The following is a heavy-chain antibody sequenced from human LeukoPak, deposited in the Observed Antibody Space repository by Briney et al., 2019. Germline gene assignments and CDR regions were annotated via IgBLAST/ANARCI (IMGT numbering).Heavy chain of an antibody. CDR3: ARAGAWQIDP. J-gene: IGHJ5*02. CDR2: IFYSGST. D-gene: IGHD3-10*01. Sequence: PSETLSLTCTVSGGSISSHYWSWIRQPPGKGLEWIGYIFYSGSTNYNPSLKSRVTISVDKSKNHFSLKLKSVTAADTAVYYCARAGAWQIDPWGQGTLVTVSS. CDR1: GGSISSHY. V-gene: IGHV4-59*11.